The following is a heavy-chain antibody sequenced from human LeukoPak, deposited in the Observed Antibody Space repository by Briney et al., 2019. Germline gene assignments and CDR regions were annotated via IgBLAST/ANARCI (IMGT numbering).Heavy chain of an antibody. V-gene: IGHV1-69*05. CDR2: IIPIFGTA. Sequence: SVKVSCEASGGTFSSYAISWVRQAPGQGLEWMGRIIPIFGTANYAQKFQGRVTITTDESTSTAYMELSSLRSEDTAVYYCARQMTRGYSGYDADVYFDYWGQGTLVTVSS. CDR3: ARQMTRGYSGYDADVYFDY. CDR1: GGTFSSYA. D-gene: IGHD5-12*01. J-gene: IGHJ4*02.